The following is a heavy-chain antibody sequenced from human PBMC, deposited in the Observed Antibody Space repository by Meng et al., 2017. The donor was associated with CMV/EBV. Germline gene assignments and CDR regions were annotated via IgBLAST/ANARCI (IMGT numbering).Heavy chain of an antibody. J-gene: IGHJ6*02. CDR1: GGTFSSYA. D-gene: IGHD2-2*01. Sequence: SVNVSCKASGGTFSSYAISWVRQAPGQGLEWMGGIIPIFGTANYAQKFQGRVTITTDESTSTAYMELSSLRSEHTAVYYCARGTLSGMDVWGQGTTVTVSS. V-gene: IGHV1-69*05. CDR2: IIPIFGTA. CDR3: ARGTLSGMDV.